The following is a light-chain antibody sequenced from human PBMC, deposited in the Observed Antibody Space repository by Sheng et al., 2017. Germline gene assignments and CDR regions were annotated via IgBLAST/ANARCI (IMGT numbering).Light chain of an antibody. Sequence: QLTQSPSSLSASVGDRVIITCRASQGISTYLAWYQQRPGKAPKLLIYATTSLQSGVPSRFSGSGSGTHFTLTISRLEPEDFAVYYCQHYDGNSPTWTFGQGTKVEV. J-gene: IGKJ1*01. CDR3: QHYDGNSPTWT. V-gene: IGKV1-9*01. CDR1: QGISTY. CDR2: ATT.